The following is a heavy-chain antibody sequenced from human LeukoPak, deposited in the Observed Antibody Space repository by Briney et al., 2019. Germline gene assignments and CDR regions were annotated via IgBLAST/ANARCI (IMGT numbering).Heavy chain of an antibody. CDR3: ARGEKRRKRMNTYYYDSSCYH. V-gene: IGHV3-23*01. D-gene: IGHD3-22*01. Sequence: PSETLSLTCAVYIDSFTNYYWNWIRQTPGKGLEWVSSISGSGGSTYYADSVKGRFTISRDNAKNTMYLQMNSLRAEDTAVYYCARGEKRRKRMNTYYYDSSCYHWGQGTLVTVSS. CDR1: IDSFTNYY. CDR2: ISGSGGST. J-gene: IGHJ5*02.